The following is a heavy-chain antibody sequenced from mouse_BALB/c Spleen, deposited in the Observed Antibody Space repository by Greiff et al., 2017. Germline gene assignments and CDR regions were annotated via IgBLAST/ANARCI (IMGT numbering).Heavy chain of an antibody. CDR2: ISYSGST. CDR1: GYSITSDYA. J-gene: IGHJ2*01. V-gene: IGHV3-2*02. Sequence: EVKLQESGPGLVKPSQSLSLTCTVTGYSITSDYAWNWIRQFPGNKLEWMGYISYSGSTSYNPSLKSRISITRDTSKNQFFLQLNSVTTEDTATYYCARCLDGYYLDYWGQGTTLTVSS. D-gene: IGHD2-3*01. CDR3: ARCLDGYYLDY.